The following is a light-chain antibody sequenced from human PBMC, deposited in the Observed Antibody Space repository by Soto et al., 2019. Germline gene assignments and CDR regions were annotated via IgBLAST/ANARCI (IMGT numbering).Light chain of an antibody. CDR2: GAS. CDR1: QSVSSN. Sequence: EIVMTQSPATLSVSPGERATLSCRASQSVSSNLAWYQQKPGQAPRLLIYGASTRATGIPARFSGSGSGTEFTLTISSLQSEDFAIYDCQQCNNWPTYTFGKGTKLEIK. V-gene: IGKV3-15*01. CDR3: QQCNNWPTYT. J-gene: IGKJ2*01.